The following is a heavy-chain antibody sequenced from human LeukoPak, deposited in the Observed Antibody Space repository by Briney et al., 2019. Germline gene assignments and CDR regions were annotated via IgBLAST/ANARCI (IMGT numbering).Heavy chain of an antibody. Sequence: GGSLRLSCAASGFTFTNYAMTWVRQAPGKGLEWVSSISASGVMTYYADSVKGRFTVSRDNSKNSLYLQMSSLTAADTAVYYCAKDRSIGTYYTFEHWGQGTLVTVSS. CDR3: AKDRSIGTYYTFEH. J-gene: IGHJ4*02. CDR2: ISASGVMT. V-gene: IGHV3-23*01. CDR1: GFTFTNYA. D-gene: IGHD1-26*01.